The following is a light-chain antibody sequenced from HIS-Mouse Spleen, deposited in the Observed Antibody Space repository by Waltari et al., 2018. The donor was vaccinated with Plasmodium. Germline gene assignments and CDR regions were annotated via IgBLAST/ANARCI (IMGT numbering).Light chain of an antibody. J-gene: IGLJ2*01. V-gene: IGLV2-11*01. Sequence: QSALTQPRSVSGSPGQSVPISCTGTSSDVGGYNYLPWYQQHPVTAPKLMIYDVSKRPSGVPDRFSGSKSGNTASLTISGLQAEDEADYYCCSYAGSYTLVFGGGTKLTVL. CDR3: CSYAGSYTLV. CDR2: DVS. CDR1: SSDVGGYNY.